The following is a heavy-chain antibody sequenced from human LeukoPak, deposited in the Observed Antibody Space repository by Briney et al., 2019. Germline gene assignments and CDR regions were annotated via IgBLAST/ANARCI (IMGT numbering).Heavy chain of an antibody. CDR2: IGIDSGNT. CDR1: GFPFSDYS. V-gene: IGHV3-48*04. Sequence: PGGSLRLSCTASGFPFSDYSMDWVRQAPGKGLEWISYIGIDSGNTKYADSVRGRFTVSADNAKNSLFLQMNSLPVEDTAVYYCARDHNYAFDNWGQGTLVSVSS. D-gene: IGHD1-1*01. J-gene: IGHJ4*02. CDR3: ARDHNYAFDN.